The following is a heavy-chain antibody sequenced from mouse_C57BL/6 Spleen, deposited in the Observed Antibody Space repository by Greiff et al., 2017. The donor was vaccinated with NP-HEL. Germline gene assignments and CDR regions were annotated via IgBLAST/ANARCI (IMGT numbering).Heavy chain of an antibody. D-gene: IGHD4-1*01. J-gene: IGHJ4*01. CDR2: ISYDGSN. CDR1: GYSITSGYY. CDR3: ARPGPYYAMDY. V-gene: IGHV3-6*01. Sequence: ESGPGLVKPSQSLSLTCSVTGYSITSGYYWNWIRQFPGNKLEWMGYISYDGSNNYNPSLKNRISITRDTSKNQFFLKLNSVTTEDTATYYCARPGPYYAMDYWGQGTSVTVSS.